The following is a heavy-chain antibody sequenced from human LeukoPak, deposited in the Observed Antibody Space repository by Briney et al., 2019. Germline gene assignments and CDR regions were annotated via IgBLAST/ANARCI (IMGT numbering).Heavy chain of an antibody. J-gene: IGHJ5*02. Sequence: ASVKVSCKASVYTFTSYDNNWVRQATGQGLGWMGWMNPNSGNTGYAQKFQGRVTITRNTSISTAYMELSSLRSEDTAVYYCARDSAIGQQLVCNWFDPWGQGNLVTVSS. V-gene: IGHV1-8*03. CDR2: MNPNSGNT. D-gene: IGHD6-13*01. CDR1: VYTFTSYD. CDR3: ARDSAIGQQLVCNWFDP.